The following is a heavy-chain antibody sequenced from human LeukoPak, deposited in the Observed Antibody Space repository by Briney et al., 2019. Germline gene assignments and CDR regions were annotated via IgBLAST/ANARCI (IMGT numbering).Heavy chain of an antibody. CDR2: FILIFVTA. D-gene: IGHD4-11*01. V-gene: IGHV1-69*05. Sequence: SVKVSCKASGGTFSSYAISWVRQAPGQGLEWLGGFILIFVTANYAQKFQGRVTITTDESTSTAYMELSSLRSEDTAVYYCAREMDRPFASQTYDYSNPGAFDIWGQGTMVTVSS. J-gene: IGHJ3*02. CDR1: GGTFSSYA. CDR3: AREMDRPFASQTYDYSNPGAFDI.